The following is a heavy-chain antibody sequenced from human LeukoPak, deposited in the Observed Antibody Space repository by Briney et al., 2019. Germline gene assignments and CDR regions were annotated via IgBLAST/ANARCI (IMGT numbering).Heavy chain of an antibody. CDR3: ARTRTGWFGGSSHWFDP. CDR1: GFTFSSYW. D-gene: IGHD3-10*01. V-gene: IGHV3-7*01. J-gene: IGHJ5*02. CDR2: IKQDGSEK. Sequence: GGSLRLSCAASGFTFSSYWMSWVRQAPGKGLEWVAYIKQDGSEKYYVDSVKGRFTISRDNAKNSLYLQMNSLRAEDTAVYYCARTRTGWFGGSSHWFDPWGQGTLVTVSS.